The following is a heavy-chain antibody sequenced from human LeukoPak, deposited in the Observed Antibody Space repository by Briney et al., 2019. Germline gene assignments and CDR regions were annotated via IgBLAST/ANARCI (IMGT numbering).Heavy chain of an antibody. V-gene: IGHV4-59*01. Sequence: SETLSLTCTVSGGSISSYYWSWIRQTPGKGLEWIGYIFYNGKTNYSPSFKSRVTILVDTSKNQFSLKLSSVTAADAAVYYCARDLRGWLQLGTDAFDTWGQGTMVSVSS. CDR2: IFYNGKT. D-gene: IGHD5-24*01. CDR1: GGSISSYY. CDR3: ARDLRGWLQLGTDAFDT. J-gene: IGHJ3*02.